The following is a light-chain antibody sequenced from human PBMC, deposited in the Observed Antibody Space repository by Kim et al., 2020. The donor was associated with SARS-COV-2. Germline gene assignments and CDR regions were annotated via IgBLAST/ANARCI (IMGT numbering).Light chain of an antibody. CDR2: GAS. CDR1: QTISSH. V-gene: IGKV1-39*01. Sequence: SASVGDRVTIICRASQTISSHLNWYQQKPGKAPNLLISGASSLRSGVPSRFSGSGSGTDFTLTISSLQAEDFATYYCQQSYNTPPTFGQGTKLEI. CDR3: QQSYNTPPT. J-gene: IGKJ2*01.